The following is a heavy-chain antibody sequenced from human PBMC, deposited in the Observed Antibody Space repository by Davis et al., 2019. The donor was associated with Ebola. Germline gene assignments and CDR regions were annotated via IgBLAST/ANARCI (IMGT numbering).Heavy chain of an antibody. Sequence: ASVKVSCKASGYTFTSYAMHWVRQAPGQRLEWMGWINAGNGNTKYSQKFQGRVTITRDTSASTAYMELSSLRSEDTAVYYCARGGDDFWSGYSYYYYGMDVWGQGTTVTVSS. CDR2: INAGNGNT. D-gene: IGHD3-3*01. V-gene: IGHV1-3*01. CDR1: GYTFTSYA. J-gene: IGHJ6*02. CDR3: ARGGDDFWSGYSYYYYGMDV.